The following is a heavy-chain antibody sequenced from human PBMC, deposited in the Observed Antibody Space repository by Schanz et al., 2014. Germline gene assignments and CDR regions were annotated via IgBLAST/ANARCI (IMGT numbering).Heavy chain of an antibody. D-gene: IGHD6-13*01. CDR3: ARGYSNIWSPMAY. Sequence: EVQLVESGGGLIQPGGSLRLSCAVSGFTVSSNYMSWVRQAPGKGLEWVSGIRGSGHITNYADSVKGRITITRDIAKNSLSLQMNSLRAEDTAVYYCARGYSNIWSPMAYWGQGTLVAVSS. J-gene: IGHJ4*02. CDR2: RGSGHIT. V-gene: IGHV3-53*01. CDR1: GFTVSSNY.